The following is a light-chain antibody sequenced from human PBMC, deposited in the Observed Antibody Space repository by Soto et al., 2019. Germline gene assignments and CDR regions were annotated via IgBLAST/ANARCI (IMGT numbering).Light chain of an antibody. CDR3: SSYAGNNNLI. Sequence: QSALTQPPSASGSPGQSVTISCTGTSSDVGGYNYVSWYQQHPGKAPKLMIYEVSKRPSGVPDRFSGSKSANTASLTVSGLKTEDEADYYCSSYAGNNNLIFGTGTKLTVL. CDR2: EVS. J-gene: IGLJ1*01. V-gene: IGLV2-8*01. CDR1: SSDVGGYNY.